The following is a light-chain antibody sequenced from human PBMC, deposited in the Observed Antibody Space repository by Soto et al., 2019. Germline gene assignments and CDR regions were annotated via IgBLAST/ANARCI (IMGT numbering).Light chain of an antibody. CDR1: QSVNTKH. V-gene: IGKV3-20*01. J-gene: IGKJ2*01. CDR2: GTS. Sequence: KVLTQSPGTLSLSPGEGATLSCRTSQSVNTKHLAWYQQRPGQAPRLLIYGTSSRATGIPDRFSGSGSGTDFTLTISRLEPEDFAVYYCQQYGPSPLYTFGQGTKLEI. CDR3: QQYGPSPLYT.